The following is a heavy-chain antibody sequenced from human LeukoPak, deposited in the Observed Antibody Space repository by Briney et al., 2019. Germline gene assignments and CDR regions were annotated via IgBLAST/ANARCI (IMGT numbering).Heavy chain of an antibody. D-gene: IGHD2-2*01. Sequence: ASVKVSCKASGYTFTGYYMHWVRQAPGQGLEWMGWINPNSGGTNYAQKLQGRVTMTRDTSISTAYMELSRLRSDDTAVYYCARDLPDIVVVPAAISYYYYGMDVWGQGTTVTVSS. J-gene: IGHJ6*02. V-gene: IGHV1-2*02. CDR3: ARDLPDIVVVPAAISYYYYGMDV. CDR2: INPNSGGT. CDR1: GYTFTGYY.